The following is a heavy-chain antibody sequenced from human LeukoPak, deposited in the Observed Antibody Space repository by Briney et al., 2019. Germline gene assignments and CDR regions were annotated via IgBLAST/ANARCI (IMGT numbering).Heavy chain of an antibody. Sequence: GGSLRLSCAASGFTFSSYAMSWVRQAPGKGLEWVSAISGSGGSTYYADSVKGRFTISRDNSKNTLYLQMSSLRAEDTAVYYCAKDPRPHRLYYFDYWGQGTLVTVSS. CDR2: ISGSGGST. D-gene: IGHD2/OR15-2a*01. CDR3: AKDPRPHRLYYFDY. CDR1: GFTFSSYA. V-gene: IGHV3-23*01. J-gene: IGHJ4*02.